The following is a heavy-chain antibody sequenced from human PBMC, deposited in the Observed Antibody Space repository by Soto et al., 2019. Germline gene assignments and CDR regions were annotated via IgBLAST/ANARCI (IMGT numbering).Heavy chain of an antibody. V-gene: IGHV4-39*01. J-gene: IGHJ6*02. CDR2: IYYSGST. Sequence: PSETPSLTWTVSRGSISSSSYYWGWIRQPPGKGLEWIGSIYYSGSTYYNPSLKSRVTISVDTSKNQFSLKLSSVTAADTAAYYCARLFRIIGSIAARRHYYYCMDVWGQGTTVTGS. CDR1: RGSISSSSYY. CDR3: ARLFRIIGSIAARRHYYYCMDV. D-gene: IGHD6-6*01.